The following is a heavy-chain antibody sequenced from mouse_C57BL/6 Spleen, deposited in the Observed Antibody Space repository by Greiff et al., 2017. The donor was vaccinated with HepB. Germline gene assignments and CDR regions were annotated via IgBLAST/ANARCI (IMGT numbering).Heavy chain of an antibody. Sequence: QVHVKQSGAELVKPGASVKMSCKASGYTFTTYPIEWMKQNHGKSLEWIGNFHPYNDDTKYNEKFKGKATLTVEKSSSTVYLELSRLTSDDSAVYYCARGGDGSLHFDYWGQGTTLTVSS. CDR3: ARGGDGSLHFDY. J-gene: IGHJ2*01. CDR1: GYTFTTYP. V-gene: IGHV1-47*01. CDR2: FHPYNDDT. D-gene: IGHD2-3*01.